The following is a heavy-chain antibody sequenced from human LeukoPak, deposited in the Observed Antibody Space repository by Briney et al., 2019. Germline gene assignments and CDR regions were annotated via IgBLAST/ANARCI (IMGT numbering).Heavy chain of an antibody. CDR2: IYPSGGRT. CDR1: GYTFSVYF. J-gene: IGHJ4*02. Sequence: ASVKVSCKASGYTFSVYFINWVRQAPGQGLEWMGIIYPSGGRTNYARKFRGRVTLTADKSTRTAYMELSSLRSEDTAVYYCARDNDSRDPPHFDYWGQGTLVTVSS. V-gene: IGHV1-46*01. CDR3: ARDNDSRDPPHFDY. D-gene: IGHD3-16*01.